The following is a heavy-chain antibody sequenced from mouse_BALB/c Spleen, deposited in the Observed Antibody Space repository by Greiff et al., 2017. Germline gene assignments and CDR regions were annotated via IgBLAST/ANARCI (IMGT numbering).Heavy chain of an antibody. Sequence: EVQGVESGGGLVQPGGSRKLSCAASGFTFSSFGMHWVRQAPEKGLEWVAYISSGSSTIYYADTVKGRFTISRDNPKNTLFLQMTSLRSEDTAMYYCARGGPYGGFAYWGQGTLVTVSA. CDR1: GFTFSSFG. V-gene: IGHV5-17*02. CDR2: ISSGSSTI. CDR3: ARGGPYGGFAY. D-gene: IGHD1-1*02. J-gene: IGHJ3*01.